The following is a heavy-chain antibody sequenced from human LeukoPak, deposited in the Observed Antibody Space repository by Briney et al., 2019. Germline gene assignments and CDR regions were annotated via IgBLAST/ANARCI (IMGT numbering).Heavy chain of an antibody. J-gene: IGHJ6*02. CDR1: GFTFSSYW. V-gene: IGHV3-7*01. Sequence: GGSLRLFCAASGFTFSSYWMSWVRQAPGKGLEWVANIKQDGSEKYYVDSVKGRFTISRDNDKNSLYLQMNSLRAEDTAVYYCARELGYSSSWYFSPHGMDVWGQGTTVTVSS. D-gene: IGHD6-13*01. CDR3: ARELGYSSSWYFSPHGMDV. CDR2: IKQDGSEK.